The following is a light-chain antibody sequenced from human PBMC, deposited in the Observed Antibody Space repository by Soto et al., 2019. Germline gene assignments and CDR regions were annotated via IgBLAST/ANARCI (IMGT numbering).Light chain of an antibody. CDR3: QEHGNWPRRT. J-gene: IGKJ3*01. CDR1: ESLYTH. V-gene: IGKV3-11*01. CDR2: DTS. Sequence: EIVLTQSPATLSLSPGERATLSCRASESLYTHLAWFQQKPGQAPRLLIYDTSRRATGVPARFSGSGAGTDYTLTISSLEPEDFAVYYCQEHGNWPRRTFGPGTKVDIK.